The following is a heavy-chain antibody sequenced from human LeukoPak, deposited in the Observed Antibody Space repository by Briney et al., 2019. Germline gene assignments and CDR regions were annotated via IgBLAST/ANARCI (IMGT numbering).Heavy chain of an antibody. Sequence: GGSLRLSCVASEFSPTNVWMTWVRRAPGRGLEWVANIKHDGTEIFYVDSVKGRFTISRDNAKNSLYLQMNSLRAEDTAVYYCATFVGIVSGTYTVPGGLLVWGKGTTVTVSS. CDR3: ATFVGIVSGTYTVPGGLLV. D-gene: IGHD2-2*03. V-gene: IGHV3-7*01. CDR2: IKHDGTEI. CDR1: EFSPTNVW. J-gene: IGHJ6*04.